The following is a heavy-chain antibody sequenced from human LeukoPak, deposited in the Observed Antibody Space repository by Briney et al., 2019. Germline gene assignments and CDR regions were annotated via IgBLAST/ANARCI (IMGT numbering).Heavy chain of an antibody. CDR1: GFTFSSYW. J-gene: IGHJ4*02. CDR3: AKVGQRMITFGGVIVIPSGYFDY. CDR2: ISGSGGST. V-gene: IGHV3-23*01. Sequence: PGGSLRLSCAASGFTFSSYWMSWVRQAPGKGLEWVSAISGSGGSTYYADSVKGRFTISRDNSKNTLYLQMNSLRAEDTAVYYCAKVGQRMITFGGVIVIPSGYFDYWGQGTLVTVSS. D-gene: IGHD3-16*02.